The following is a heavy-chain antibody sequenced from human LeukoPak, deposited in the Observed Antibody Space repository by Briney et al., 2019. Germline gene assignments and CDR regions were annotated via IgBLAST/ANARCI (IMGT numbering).Heavy chain of an antibody. J-gene: IGHJ4*02. D-gene: IGHD2-15*01. V-gene: IGHV1-2*02. CDR2: INPNTGDT. Sequence: ASVKVSCKASGYTFTAYYMHWVRQAPGQGPEWMGWINPNTGDTMYAQKIQGRVTMTRDTTISTAYLELSRLTSDDTAVYYCASYPRYVSTPPFDYWGQGTLVTVSS. CDR3: ASYPRYVSTPPFDY. CDR1: GYTFTAYY.